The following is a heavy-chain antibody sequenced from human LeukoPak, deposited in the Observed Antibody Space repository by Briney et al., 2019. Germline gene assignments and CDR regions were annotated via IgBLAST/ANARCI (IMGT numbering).Heavy chain of an antibody. D-gene: IGHD7-27*01. V-gene: IGHV3-30*02. CDR2: IRVDASDK. CDR1: GFTFSGHV. Sequence: PGGSLRLSCAASGFTFSGHVMHWVRQAPGKGLEWVAFIRVDASDKYYADSVRGRFTISRDNSKDTLYPQMNSLRADDTAVYYCVKDGTHWDFDYWGRGALVTVSS. J-gene: IGHJ4*02. CDR3: VKDGTHWDFDY.